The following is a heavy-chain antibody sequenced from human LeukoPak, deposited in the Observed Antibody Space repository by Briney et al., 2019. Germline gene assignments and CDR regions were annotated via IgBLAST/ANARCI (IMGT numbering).Heavy chain of an antibody. V-gene: IGHV4-39*07. J-gene: IGHJ4*02. Sequence: SETLSLTCTVSGDSFSSVTDYWAWIRQPPGKGLEWIASGDYSGGTYYNPSLESRVAISADMSKNQFSLKLTSVTGAGTAVYYCARETSLAGFASGLGFNYWGQGILVTVSS. CDR1: GDSFSSVTDY. D-gene: IGHD6-19*01. CDR3: ARETSLAGFASGLGFNY. CDR2: GDYSGGT.